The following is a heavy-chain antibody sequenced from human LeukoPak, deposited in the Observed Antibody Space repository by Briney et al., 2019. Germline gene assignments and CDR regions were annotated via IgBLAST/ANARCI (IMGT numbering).Heavy chain of an antibody. V-gene: IGHV1-69*04. Sequence: SVKVSCKASGGTFSSYAISWVRQAPGQGLEWMGRIIPILGIANYAQKFQGRVTITADKSTSTAYMELSSLRSEDTAVYYCASMGGSYGGHDAFDIWGQGTMVTVSS. CDR1: GGTFSSYA. CDR2: IIPILGIA. CDR3: ASMGGSYGGHDAFDI. D-gene: IGHD1-26*01. J-gene: IGHJ3*02.